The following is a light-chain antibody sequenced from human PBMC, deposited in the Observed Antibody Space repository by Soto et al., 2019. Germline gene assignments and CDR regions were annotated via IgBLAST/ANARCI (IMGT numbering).Light chain of an antibody. CDR3: QQRRNWPIT. J-gene: IGKJ5*01. Sequence: EIVLTQSPATLSLSPGERATLSCRASQSVSSYLAWYQQKPGQDPRLLIYDASNRATGIPARFSGSGSGTDFTLTIGSLEPEDFAVYYCQQRRNWPITFGQGTRLEIK. CDR2: DAS. CDR1: QSVSSY. V-gene: IGKV3-11*01.